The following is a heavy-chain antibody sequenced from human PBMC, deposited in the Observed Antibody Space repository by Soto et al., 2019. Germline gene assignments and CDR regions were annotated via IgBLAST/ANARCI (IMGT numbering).Heavy chain of an antibody. V-gene: IGHV4-31*03. D-gene: IGHD1-26*01. Sequence: SETLSLTCTVSGGSISSGGYYWSWIRQHSGKGLEWIGYIYYSGSTYYNPSLKSRVTISVDTSKNQFSLKLSSVTAADTAVYYCARDRGGRYQEVSAQSGPRPYYYYGMDVWGQGTTVTVS. CDR1: GGSISSGGYY. CDR3: ARDRGGRYQEVSAQSGPRPYYYYGMDV. CDR2: IYYSGST. J-gene: IGHJ6*02.